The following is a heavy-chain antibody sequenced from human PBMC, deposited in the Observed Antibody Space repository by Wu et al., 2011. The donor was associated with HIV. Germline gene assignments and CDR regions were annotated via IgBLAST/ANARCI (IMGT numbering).Heavy chain of an antibody. CDR3: ARDSLPKITIFGVVDAFDI. CDR1: GYTFTGYY. V-gene: IGHV1-2*02. D-gene: IGHD3-3*01. CDR2: INPNSGGT. J-gene: IGHJ3*02. Sequence: VQLVQSGAEVKKPGASVKVSCKASGYTFTGYYMHWVRQAPGQGLEWMGWINPNSGGTNYAQKFQGRVTMTRDTSISTAYMELSRLRSDDTAVYYCARDSLPKITIFGVVDAFDIWGQGTMVTVSS.